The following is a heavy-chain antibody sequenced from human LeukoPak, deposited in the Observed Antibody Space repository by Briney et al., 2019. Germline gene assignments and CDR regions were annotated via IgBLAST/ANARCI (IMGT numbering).Heavy chain of an antibody. D-gene: IGHD2-15*01. Sequence: SGGSLRLSCAASGFTFSNYAMHWVRQAPGKGLEWVAVISYDGRNKFYADSVKGRFTISRDNSKNTLDLQMNSLRAEDTAVYYCAREGHWVVHGFYYYYMDVWGKGTTVTVSS. V-gene: IGHV3-30*01. J-gene: IGHJ6*03. CDR2: ISYDGRNK. CDR3: AREGHWVVHGFYYYYMDV. CDR1: GFTFSNYA.